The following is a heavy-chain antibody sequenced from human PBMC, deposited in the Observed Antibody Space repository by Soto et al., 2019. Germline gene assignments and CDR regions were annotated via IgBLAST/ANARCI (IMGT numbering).Heavy chain of an antibody. CDR1: GFTFSDYY. J-gene: IGHJ5*02. V-gene: IGHV3-11*01. CDR3: ARALIIAAALGHWFDP. Sequence: QVQLVESGGGLVKPGGSLRLSCAASGFTFSDYYMSWIRQAPGKGLEWVSYISSSGSTIYYADSVTGRFTISRDNAKNSLYLQMKSLRAEDTAVYYCARALIIAAALGHWFDPWGQGTLVTVSS. CDR2: ISSSGSTI. D-gene: IGHD6-13*01.